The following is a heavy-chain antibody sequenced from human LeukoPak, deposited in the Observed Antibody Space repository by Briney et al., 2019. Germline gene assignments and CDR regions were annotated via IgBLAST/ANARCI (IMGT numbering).Heavy chain of an antibody. CDR1: GGSFSGYY. D-gene: IGHD2-15*01. J-gene: IGHJ3*02. Sequence: PSETLSLTCAVYGGSFSGYYWSRLRQPPGKGLEWIGEINHSGSTNYNPSLKSRVTISVGTSKNQFSLKLSSVTAADTAVYYCARGPIGYCSGGSCYSDAFDIWGQGTMVTVSS. CDR3: ARGPIGYCSGGSCYSDAFDI. CDR2: INHSGST. V-gene: IGHV4-34*01.